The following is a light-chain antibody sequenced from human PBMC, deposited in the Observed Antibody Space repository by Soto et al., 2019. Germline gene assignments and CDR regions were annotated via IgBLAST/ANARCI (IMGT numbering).Light chain of an antibody. CDR3: PSYDSSLGGWV. Sequence: QSVLTQPPSVSGAPGQRVTISCTGSSSNIGAGYDVHWYQQLPGTAPKLLIYGNSNRPSGVPDRFSGSKSGTSASLAITGLQAGDEADYSCPSYDSSLGGWVFGGGPKLPVL. CDR2: GNS. J-gene: IGLJ3*02. V-gene: IGLV1-40*01. CDR1: SSNIGAGYD.